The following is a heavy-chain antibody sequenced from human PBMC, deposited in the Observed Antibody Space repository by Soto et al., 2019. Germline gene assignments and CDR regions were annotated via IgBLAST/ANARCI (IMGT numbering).Heavy chain of an antibody. D-gene: IGHD6-19*01. CDR1: GFTFSSYW. V-gene: IGHV3-7*01. CDR3: ARDASVAGTYYYYYGMDV. Sequence: GESLKISCAASGFTFSSYWMSWVRQAPGKGLEWVANIKQDGSEKYYVDSVKGRFTISRDNAKNSLYLQMNSLGAEDTAVYYCARDASVAGTYYYYYGMDVWGQGTTVTVSS. J-gene: IGHJ6*02. CDR2: IKQDGSEK.